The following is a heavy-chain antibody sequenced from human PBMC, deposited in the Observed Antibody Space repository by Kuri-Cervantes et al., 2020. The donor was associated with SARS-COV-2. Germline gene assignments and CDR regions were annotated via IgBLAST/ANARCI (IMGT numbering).Heavy chain of an antibody. V-gene: IGHV1-18*04. Sequence: ASVKVSCKASGYTFTNYGISWVRQAPGQGLEWMGWINGYNDNTKYAQKLQGRVTMTTDTSTSTAYMELGSLRSEDTAVYYCARQLETTMLYYFDYWGQGTLVTVSS. CDR1: GYTFTNYG. CDR2: INGYNDNT. CDR3: ARQLETTMLYYFDY. D-gene: IGHD3-10*02. J-gene: IGHJ4*02.